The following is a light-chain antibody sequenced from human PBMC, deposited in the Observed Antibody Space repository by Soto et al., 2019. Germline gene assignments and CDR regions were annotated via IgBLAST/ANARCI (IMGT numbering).Light chain of an antibody. CDR2: KDS. V-gene: IGLV3-25*03. CDR1: ALPKQY. J-gene: IGLJ3*02. Sequence: SYELTQPPSVSVSPGQTARITCSGDALPKQYAYWYQQKPGQAPVLVIYKDSERPSGIPERFSGSSSGTTVTLTISGVQAEDEADYYCQSADSSPWVFGGGTKVTVL. CDR3: QSADSSPWV.